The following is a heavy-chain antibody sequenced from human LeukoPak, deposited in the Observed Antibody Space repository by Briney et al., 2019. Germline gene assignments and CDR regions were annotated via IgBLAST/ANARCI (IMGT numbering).Heavy chain of an antibody. CDR2: IYTSGST. D-gene: IGHD3-3*01. CDR1: GGSISSYY. Sequence: SETLSLTCTVSGGSISSYYWSWIRQPAGKGLEWIGRIYTSGSTNYNPSLKSRVTISVDKSKNQFSLKLSSVTAADTAVYYCARVGFWSGSMAFGYWGQGTLVTVSS. V-gene: IGHV4-4*07. J-gene: IGHJ4*02. CDR3: ARVGFWSGSMAFGY.